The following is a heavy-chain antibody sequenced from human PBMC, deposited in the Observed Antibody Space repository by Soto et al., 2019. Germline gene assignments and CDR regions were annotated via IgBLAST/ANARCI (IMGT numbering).Heavy chain of an antibody. D-gene: IGHD4-17*01. V-gene: IGHV1-46*01. CDR2: INPSGGST. CDR3: ARAVYVTVTTIPRHFFLGY. Sequence: GASVKVSCKASGGTFSSYAISWVRQAPGQGLEWMGIINPSGGSTSYAQKFQGRVTMTRDTSTSTVYMELSSLRSEDTAVYYCARAVYVTVTTIPRHFFLGYRGQRTLDTVSS. CDR1: GGTFSSYA. J-gene: IGHJ4*02.